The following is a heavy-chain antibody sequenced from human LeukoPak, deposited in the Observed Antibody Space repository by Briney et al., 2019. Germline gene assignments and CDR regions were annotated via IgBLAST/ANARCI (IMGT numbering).Heavy chain of an antibody. J-gene: IGHJ4*02. CDR3: ARRGGLALYGGGVDY. D-gene: IGHD3-16*01. CDR1: GYRFTTYW. Sequence: GESLKISCKASGYRFTTYWIGWVRQMPGKGLEWMGIIYPGDSDTRYSPSFQGQVTISADKSVSTAYLQWSSLKASDTAMYYCARRGGLALYGGGVDYWGQGTLVTVSS. V-gene: IGHV5-51*01. CDR2: IYPGDSDT.